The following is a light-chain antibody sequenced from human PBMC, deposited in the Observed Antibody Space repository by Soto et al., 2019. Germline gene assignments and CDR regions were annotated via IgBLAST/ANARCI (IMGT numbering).Light chain of an antibody. CDR2: TDN. J-gene: IGLJ2*01. CDR1: SSNIRRNT. CDR3: AAWDDSLNGVV. Sequence: QSVLTQPPSGSGTPGQRVTISCSGSSSNIRRNTVNWYQQIPGTAPKLLMYTDNQRPSGVPARFSASKSGTSASLAISGLQSEDEADYYCAAWDDSLNGVVFGGGTKLTVL. V-gene: IGLV1-44*01.